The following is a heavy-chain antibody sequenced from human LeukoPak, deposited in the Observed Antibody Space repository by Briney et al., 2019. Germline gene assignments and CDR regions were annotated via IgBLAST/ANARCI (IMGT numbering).Heavy chain of an antibody. J-gene: IGHJ5*02. CDR2: ISSGSTYI. CDR1: GFTFSTYG. CDR3: ARDLTLSS. Sequence: GGSLRLSCAASGFTFSTYGMNWVRQAPGKGLEWVSSISSGSTYIYYADSMKGRFTISRDNAKNTLFLQMNSLRVDDTAVYYCARDLTLSSWGQGTLVTVSS. V-gene: IGHV3-21*01. D-gene: IGHD3-16*02.